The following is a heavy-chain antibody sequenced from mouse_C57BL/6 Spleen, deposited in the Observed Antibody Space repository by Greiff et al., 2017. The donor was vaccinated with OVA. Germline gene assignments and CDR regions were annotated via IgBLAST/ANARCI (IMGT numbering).Heavy chain of an antibody. CDR2: IYPSDSET. Sequence: QVQLQQPGAELVRPGSSVKLSCKASGYTFTSYWMDWVKQRPGQGLEWIGNIYPSDSETHYNQKFKDKATLTVDKSSSTAYMQLSSLTSDDSAVYYCARGGDYGSSYFDYWGQGTTLTVSS. D-gene: IGHD1-1*01. J-gene: IGHJ2*01. CDR3: ARGGDYGSSYFDY. CDR1: GYTFTSYW. V-gene: IGHV1-61*01.